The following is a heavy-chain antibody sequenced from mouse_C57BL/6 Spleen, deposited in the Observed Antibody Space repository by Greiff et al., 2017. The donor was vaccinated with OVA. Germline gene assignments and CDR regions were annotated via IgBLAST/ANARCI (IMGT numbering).Heavy chain of an antibody. CDR1: GFSLTSYG. CDR3: AKKDYGSSHYAMDY. Sequence: VQVVESGPGLVQPSQSLSITCTVSGFSLTSYGVHWVRQSPGKGLEWLGVIWRGGSTDYNAAFMSRLSITKDNSKSQVFFKMNSLQADDTAIYYCAKKDYGSSHYAMDYWGQGTSVTVSS. CDR2: IWRGGST. D-gene: IGHD1-1*01. J-gene: IGHJ4*01. V-gene: IGHV2-5*01.